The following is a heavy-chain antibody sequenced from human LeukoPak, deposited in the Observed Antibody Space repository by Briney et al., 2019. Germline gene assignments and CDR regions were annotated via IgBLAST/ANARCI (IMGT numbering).Heavy chain of an antibody. D-gene: IGHD1-14*01. CDR3: ARAPATDAFDI. CDR2: IYYSVST. Sequence: PSETLSLTCTVSGGSISSYYWGWIRQPPGKGLGWIGYIYYSVSTNYNPSLKSRVTISVDTSKNRFSLKLSSVTAADTAVYYCARAPATDAFDIWGQGTMVTVSS. J-gene: IGHJ3*02. V-gene: IGHV4-59*01. CDR1: GGSISSYY.